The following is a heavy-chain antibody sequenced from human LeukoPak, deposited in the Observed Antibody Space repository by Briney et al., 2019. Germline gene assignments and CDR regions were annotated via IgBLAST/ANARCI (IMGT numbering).Heavy chain of an antibody. J-gene: IGHJ6*02. D-gene: IGHD3-10*01. Sequence: GGSLRLSCVVSGFTLNSHWMNWVRQAPGKGLEWVATIKHGGSEKFYVDSVKGRFTISGDDAKNSLFLQMNSLRAEDTAVYYCARGGSGSFYGMDVWGQGTTVTVSS. CDR1: GFTLNSHW. V-gene: IGHV3-7*01. CDR2: IKHGGSEK. CDR3: ARGGSGSFYGMDV.